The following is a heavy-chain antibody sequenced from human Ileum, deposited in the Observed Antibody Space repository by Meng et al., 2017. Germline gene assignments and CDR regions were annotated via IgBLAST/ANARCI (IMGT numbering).Heavy chain of an antibody. CDR1: GDSIRYSSYY. Sequence: QLQLQESGPGLVKSSETLSLTCAVSGDSIRYSSYYWGWVRQPPGQGLEWIGSIYYNGNTYYSPSLKSRASISVDTSKNQFSLKLSSVTAADTAVYYCARPAVTTALGGFDYWGQGTLVTVSS. D-gene: IGHD3-16*01. V-gene: IGHV4-39*01. CDR2: IYYNGNT. J-gene: IGHJ4*02. CDR3: ARPAVTTALGGFDY.